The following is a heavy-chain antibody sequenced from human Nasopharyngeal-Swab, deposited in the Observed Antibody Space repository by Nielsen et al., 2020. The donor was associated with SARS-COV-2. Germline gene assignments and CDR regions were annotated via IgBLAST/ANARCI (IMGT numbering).Heavy chain of an antibody. Sequence: GESLKISCAASGFTFSSYAMTWVRQAPGKGLEWVSAISSGAANTYYADSVKGRFTIFRDNSKNTLYLQMSSLRVEDTAVYYCAKGGKTGGVLAYWGQGILIAVSS. CDR2: ISSGAANT. D-gene: IGHD3-16*01. CDR3: AKGGKTGGVLAY. J-gene: IGHJ4*02. V-gene: IGHV3-23*01. CDR1: GFTFSSYA.